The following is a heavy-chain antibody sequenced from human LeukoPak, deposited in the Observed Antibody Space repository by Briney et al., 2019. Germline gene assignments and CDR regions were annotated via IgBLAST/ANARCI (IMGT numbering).Heavy chain of an antibody. CDR3: ARAVGYFSSSICYRFAY. V-gene: IGHV3-48*01. CDR1: GFTFSSYS. J-gene: IGHJ4*02. CDR2: ISSSSSTI. Sequence: GGSLRPSCAASGFTFSSYSMIWVRQAPGKGLEWVSYISSSSSTIYYADSVTGRFTISRDNAKNSLYMQTNSQRTEDTAMSYCARAVGYFSSSICYRFAYWGQGTLVTLSS. D-gene: IGHD2-2*01.